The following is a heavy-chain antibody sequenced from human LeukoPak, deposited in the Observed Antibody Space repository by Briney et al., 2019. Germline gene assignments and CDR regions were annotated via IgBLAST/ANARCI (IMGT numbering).Heavy chain of an antibody. CDR2: ISGSVGST. CDR3: AKTSSSSWKYFDY. V-gene: IGHV3-23*01. Sequence: GGSLRLSCAASGFTFSNYAMSWVRQAPGKGLEWVSTISGSVGSTYYGDSVKGRFTISRDNSQNTQYLQMNSLRAEDTAVYYCAKTSSSSWKYFDYWGQGTLVTVSS. D-gene: IGHD6-13*01. CDR1: GFTFSNYA. J-gene: IGHJ4*02.